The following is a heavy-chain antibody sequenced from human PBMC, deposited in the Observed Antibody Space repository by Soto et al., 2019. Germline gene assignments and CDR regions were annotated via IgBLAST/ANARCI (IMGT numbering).Heavy chain of an antibody. CDR1: GYFISSGYY. V-gene: IGHV4-38-2*01. CDR3: ARGHIVVVPTVGWFDP. CDR2: MFHSGST. Sequence: SETLSLTCAVSGYFISSGYYWGWIRQPPGKGLEWIGSMFHSGSTHYNPSLKSRVTISVDTSKNHFSLRLSSLTASDTAVYYCARGHIVVVPTVGWFDPWGQGTLVTVSS. J-gene: IGHJ5*02. D-gene: IGHD2-2*01.